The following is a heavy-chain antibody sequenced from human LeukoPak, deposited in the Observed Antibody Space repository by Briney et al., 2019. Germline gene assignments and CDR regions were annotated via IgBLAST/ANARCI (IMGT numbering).Heavy chain of an antibody. CDR3: ARVVVPAAMGGMDG. V-gene: IGHV4-59*01. D-gene: IGHD2-2*01. CDR1: GGSISSYY. Sequence: SETLSLTCTVSGGSISSYYWSWIRQPPGKGLEWIGYIYYSGSTNYNPSLKSRVTISVDTSKSQFSLKLSSVTAADTAVYYCARVVVPAAMGGMDGWGQGTTVTVSS. CDR2: IYYSGST. J-gene: IGHJ6*02.